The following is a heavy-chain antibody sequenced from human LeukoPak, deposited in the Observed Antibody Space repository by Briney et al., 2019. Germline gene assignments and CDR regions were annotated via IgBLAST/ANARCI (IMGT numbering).Heavy chain of an antibody. V-gene: IGHV1-58*01. CDR2: IVVGSGNT. Sequence: ASVKVSCKASGFTFTSSAVQWVRQARGQRLEWIGWIVVGSGNTNYAQKFQERVTITRDMSTSTAYMELSSLRAEDTAVYYCARARRYLGYCSGGSCYGYFDYWGQGTLVTVSS. CDR3: ARARRYLGYCSGGSCYGYFDY. D-gene: IGHD2-15*01. J-gene: IGHJ4*02. CDR1: GFTFTSSA.